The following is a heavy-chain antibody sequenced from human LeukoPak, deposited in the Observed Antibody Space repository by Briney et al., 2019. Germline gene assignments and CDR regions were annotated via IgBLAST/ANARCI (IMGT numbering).Heavy chain of an antibody. D-gene: IGHD3-22*01. V-gene: IGHV1-46*01. CDR1: GYTFTSYY. CDR2: INPSGGST. J-gene: IGHJ3*02. Sequence: ASVKVSCKASGYTFTSYYMHWVRQAPGQGLEWMGIINPSGGSTSYAQKFQGRVTMTRDTSTSTVYMELSSLRSEDTAVYYCAREVCYDSSGCDAFGIWGQGTMVTVSS. CDR3: AREVCYDSSGCDAFGI.